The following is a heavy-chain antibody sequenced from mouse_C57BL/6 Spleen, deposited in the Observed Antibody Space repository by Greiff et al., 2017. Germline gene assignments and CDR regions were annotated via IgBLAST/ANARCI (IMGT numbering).Heavy chain of an antibody. Sequence: QVQLQQSGAELARPGASVKLSCKASGYTFTSYGISWVKQRTGQGLEWIGEIYPRSGNTYYNEKFKGKATLTADKSSSTAYMELRSLTSEDSAVYFWARAYYGCGGAMDYWGQGTSVTVSS. J-gene: IGHJ4*01. CDR1: GYTFTSYG. CDR3: ARAYYGCGGAMDY. CDR2: IYPRSGNT. D-gene: IGHD2-9*01. V-gene: IGHV1-81*01.